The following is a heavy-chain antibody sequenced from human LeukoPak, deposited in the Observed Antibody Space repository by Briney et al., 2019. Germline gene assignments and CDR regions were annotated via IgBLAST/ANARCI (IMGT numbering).Heavy chain of an antibody. J-gene: IGHJ5*02. CDR1: GGSISTYY. CDR2: ISNGNT. D-gene: IGHD5-18*01. Sequence: SETLSLTCSVSGGSISTYYWNWIRQTPGKGLEWLGHISNGNTDYNPSLKSRVTISVDTSKNQFSLKLTSVTAADTAVYYCAGDKAHSYGRYFDPWGQGALVTVSS. CDR3: AGDKAHSYGRYFDP. V-gene: IGHV4-59*01.